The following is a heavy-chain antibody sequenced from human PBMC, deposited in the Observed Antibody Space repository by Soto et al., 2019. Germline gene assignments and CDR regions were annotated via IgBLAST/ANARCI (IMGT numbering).Heavy chain of an antibody. CDR3: AKDKVAAAGTSYYYYGMDV. Sequence: PGGSLRLSCAASGFTFSSYAMSWVRQAPGKGLDWVSAISGSGGSTYYADSVKGRFTISRDNSKNTLYLQMNSLRAEDTAVYYCAKDKVAAAGTSYYYYGMDVWGQGTTVTVSS. V-gene: IGHV3-23*01. J-gene: IGHJ6*02. CDR2: ISGSGGST. D-gene: IGHD6-13*01. CDR1: GFTFSSYA.